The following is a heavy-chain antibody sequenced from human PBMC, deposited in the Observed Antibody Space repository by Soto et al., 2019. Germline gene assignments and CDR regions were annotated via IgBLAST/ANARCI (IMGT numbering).Heavy chain of an antibody. CDR2: IKQDGSVK. V-gene: IGHV3-7*01. Sequence: EVQLVESGGGLVQPGGSLRLSCEASGFIFSSYWMNWVRQAPGKGLEWVANIKQDGSVKQYVDSVRGRFTISRDNAKNSVDLQMNSLRAEDTAVYYCARDRDGDFDLWGQGTLVTVSS. D-gene: IGHD4-17*01. CDR3: ARDRDGDFDL. CDR1: GFIFSSYW. J-gene: IGHJ5*02.